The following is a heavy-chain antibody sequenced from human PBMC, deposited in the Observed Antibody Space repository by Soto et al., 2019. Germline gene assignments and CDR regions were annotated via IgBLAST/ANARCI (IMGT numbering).Heavy chain of an antibody. V-gene: IGHV1-18*01. CDR1: GYTFTSYG. D-gene: IGHD3-22*01. CDR3: ARENYYDSSGSNWFDP. J-gene: IGHJ5*02. Sequence: ASVKVSCKASGYTFTSYGISWVRQAPGQGLERKGWISAYNSNTNYAQKIQGRVTMTTDISTSTAYMELRSLRSDDTAVYYCARENYYDSSGSNWFDPWG. CDR2: ISAYNSNT.